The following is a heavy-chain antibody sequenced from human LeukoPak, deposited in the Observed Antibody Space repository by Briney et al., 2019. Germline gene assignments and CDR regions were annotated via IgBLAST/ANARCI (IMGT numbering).Heavy chain of an antibody. CDR1: GGSFSGYY. V-gene: IGHV4-34*01. J-gene: IGHJ1*01. CDR2: INHSGST. D-gene: IGHD5-24*01. Sequence: SETLSLTCAVYGGSFSGYYWSWIRQPPGKGLEWIGEINHSGSTNYNPSLKSRVTISVDTSKNQFSLKLSSVTAADTAVYYCARGTKRRDGYNLGGFQHWGEGTLVTVSS. CDR3: ARGTKRRDGYNLGGFQH.